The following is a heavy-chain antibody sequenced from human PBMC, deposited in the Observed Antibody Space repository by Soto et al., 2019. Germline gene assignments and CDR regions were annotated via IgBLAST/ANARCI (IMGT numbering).Heavy chain of an antibody. J-gene: IGHJ4*02. Sequence: SETLSLTCAVYGGSFSGYYWSWIRQPPGKGLEWIGEINHSGSTNYNPSLKSRVTISVDTSKNQFSLKLSSVTAADTAVYYCARYKRVYYGSGSYPLYYFDYWGQGTLVTVSS. CDR1: GGSFSGYY. V-gene: IGHV4-34*01. D-gene: IGHD3-10*01. CDR2: INHSGST. CDR3: ARYKRVYYGSGSYPLYYFDY.